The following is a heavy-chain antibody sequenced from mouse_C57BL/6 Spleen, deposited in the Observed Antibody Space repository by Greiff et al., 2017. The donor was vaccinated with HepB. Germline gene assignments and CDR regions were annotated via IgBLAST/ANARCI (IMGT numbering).Heavy chain of an antibody. CDR1: GYSITSGYD. CDR3: AREAKYYGSSYPYFDV. D-gene: IGHD1-1*01. J-gene: IGHJ1*03. V-gene: IGHV3-1*01. CDR2: ISYSGST. Sequence: EVMLVESGPGMVKPSQSLSLTCTVTGYSITSGYDWHWIRHFPGNKLEWMGYISYSGSTNYNPSLKSRISITHDQSKNHFFLKLNSVTTEDTATHYCAREAKYYGSSYPYFDVWGTGTTVTVSS.